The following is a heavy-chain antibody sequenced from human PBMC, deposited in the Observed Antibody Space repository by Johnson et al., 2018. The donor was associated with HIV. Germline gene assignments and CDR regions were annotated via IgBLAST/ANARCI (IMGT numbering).Heavy chain of an antibody. CDR2: ISSNGGST. Sequence: EVQLVESGGGLVQPGASLRLSCPASGFTFSSSAMHWVRQAPGKGLAYVSAISSNGGSTYYANSVQGRFTISRDNSKNTLYLQMNSLKTEDTAVYYCTTGVSVWVTPGREIDAFDIWGRGTMVTVSS. V-gene: IGHV3-64*01. D-gene: IGHD2-21*02. CDR1: GFTFSSSA. CDR3: TTGVSVWVTPGREIDAFDI. J-gene: IGHJ3*02.